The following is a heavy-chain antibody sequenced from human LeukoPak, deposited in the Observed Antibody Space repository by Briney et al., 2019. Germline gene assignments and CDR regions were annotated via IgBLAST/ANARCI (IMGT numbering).Heavy chain of an antibody. CDR3: ARGRDGYNFLNRGEYYYFDY. D-gene: IGHD5-24*01. Sequence: NSSETLSLTCAVYSGSFSGYYWNWIRQPPGKGLEWIGEINHSGSTNYNPSLKSRVTISVDTSKNQFSLRLNSVTAADTAMYYCARGRDGYNFLNRGEYYYFDYWGQGTLITVSS. CDR1: SGSFSGYY. J-gene: IGHJ4*02. V-gene: IGHV4-34*01. CDR2: INHSGST.